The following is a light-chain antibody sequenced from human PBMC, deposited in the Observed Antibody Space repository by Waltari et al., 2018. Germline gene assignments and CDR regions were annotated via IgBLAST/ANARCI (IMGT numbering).Light chain of an antibody. J-gene: IGLJ2*01. Sequence: QAALTQPASVSGCPGHTITLTHTGPPNAPGGNSLVTCYQQHPGKAPKVIIFEVNKRPSGVSNRFSGSKSGNTASLTVSGLHPEDEADYYCCSYAGTSRVVFGGGTKLTVL. V-gene: IGLV2-23*02. CDR2: EVN. CDR1: PNAPGGNSL. CDR3: CSYAGTSRVV.